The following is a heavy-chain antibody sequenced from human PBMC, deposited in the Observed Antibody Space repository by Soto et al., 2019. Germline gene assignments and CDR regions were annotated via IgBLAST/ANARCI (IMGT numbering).Heavy chain of an antibody. CDR1: GYTFTSNA. Sequence: ASVKVSCKASGYTFTSNAIHWVRQAPGQRLEWMGWINPGNGNIKFSQKFQGRVSITTDTSTSTAYMELRSLRSDDTAVYYCARDGVGATRYWGQGTLVTVSS. CDR2: INPGNGNI. D-gene: IGHD1-26*01. V-gene: IGHV1-3*01. CDR3: ARDGVGATRY. J-gene: IGHJ4*02.